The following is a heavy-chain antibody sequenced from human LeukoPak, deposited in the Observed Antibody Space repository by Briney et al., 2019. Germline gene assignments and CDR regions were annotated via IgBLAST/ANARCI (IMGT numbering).Heavy chain of an antibody. D-gene: IGHD3-10*01. CDR2: ISGSRDNA. V-gene: IGHV3-23*01. Sequence: GGSLRLSCAASGFTVSSNYMSWVRQAPGKGLEWVSLISGSRDNAYYADSVKGRFTISRDNSKNTLYLQMNSLRAEDTAVYYCAKRKQVWLYFDYWGQGTLVTVSS. CDR1: GFTVSSNY. J-gene: IGHJ4*02. CDR3: AKRKQVWLYFDY.